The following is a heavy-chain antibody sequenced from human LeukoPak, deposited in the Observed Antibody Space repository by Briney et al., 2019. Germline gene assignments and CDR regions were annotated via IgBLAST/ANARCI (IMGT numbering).Heavy chain of an antibody. CDR2: IYYSGST. Sequence: SETLSLTCTVSGVSISSYYWSWIRQPPGNGLEWIGYIYYSGSTNYNPSLKSRVTISVDTSKNQFSLKLSSVTAADTDVYYCARGLGGDGREYWFDPWGQGTLVTVSS. CDR3: ARGLGGDGREYWFDP. CDR1: GVSISSYY. J-gene: IGHJ5*02. D-gene: IGHD3-16*01. V-gene: IGHV4-59*01.